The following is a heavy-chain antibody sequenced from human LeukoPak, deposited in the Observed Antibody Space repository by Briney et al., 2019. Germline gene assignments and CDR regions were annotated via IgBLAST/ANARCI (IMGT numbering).Heavy chain of an antibody. CDR3: ARDYGIQLWFDY. Sequence: GGSLRLSCAASGFSVSTNYMSWVRQAPGKGLEWVAVIWYDGSNKYYADSVKGRFTISRDNSKNTLYLQMNSLRAEDTAVYYCARDYGIQLWFDYWGQGTLVTVSS. CDR1: GFSVSTNY. D-gene: IGHD5-18*01. V-gene: IGHV3-33*08. J-gene: IGHJ4*02. CDR2: IWYDGSNK.